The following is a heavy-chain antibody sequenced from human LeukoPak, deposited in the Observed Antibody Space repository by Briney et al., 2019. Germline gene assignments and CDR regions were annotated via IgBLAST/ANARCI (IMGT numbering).Heavy chain of an antibody. CDR3: AKEKDYRVFDH. Sequence: GGSLRLSCTASGFSLSAHPMSWVRQGPGKSLEWVSVISGSGQTTYYADSVMGRFTVSKDNSKNTVYLQMSSLRADDTAVYYCAKEKDYRVFDHWGQGTLVTVSS. CDR2: ISGSGQTT. CDR1: GFSLSAHP. J-gene: IGHJ4*02. D-gene: IGHD4-11*01. V-gene: IGHV3-23*01.